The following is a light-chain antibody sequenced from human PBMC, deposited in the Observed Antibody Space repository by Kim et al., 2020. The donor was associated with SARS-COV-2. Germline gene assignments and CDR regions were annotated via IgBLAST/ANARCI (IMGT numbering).Light chain of an antibody. CDR2: ANS. V-gene: IGLV1-40*01. J-gene: IGLJ2*01. CDR3: QSYDSSLSGSVV. CDR1: SSNSGAGYE. Sequence: FTIYCTGSSSNSGAGYEVHWYQQLPGTAPKPLFYANSNRPSGVPDRFSGSKSGTSASLAITGLQAEDEADYYCQSYDSSLSGSVVFGGGTQLTVL.